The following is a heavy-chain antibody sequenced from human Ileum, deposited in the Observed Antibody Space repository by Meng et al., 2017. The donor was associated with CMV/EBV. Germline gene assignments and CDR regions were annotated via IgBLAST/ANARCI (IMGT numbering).Heavy chain of an antibody. CDR3: AREVPREQSWLRALSE. Sequence: GGSLRLSCAASGFTFSSYWMHWVRQAPGKGLVWVSRINSDGSSTSYADSVKGRFTISRDNTKNTLYLQMNGLGAEDTAVYYCAREVPREQSWLRALSEWGQGTLVTVSS. CDR1: GFTFSSYW. D-gene: IGHD5-18*01. CDR2: INSDGSST. J-gene: IGHJ4*02. V-gene: IGHV3-74*01.